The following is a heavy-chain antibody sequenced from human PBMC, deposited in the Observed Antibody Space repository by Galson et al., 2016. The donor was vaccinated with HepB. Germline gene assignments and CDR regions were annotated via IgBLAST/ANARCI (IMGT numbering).Heavy chain of an antibody. J-gene: IGHJ6*02. D-gene: IGHD2-21*01. CDR2: ISGSGEHT. CDR1: GFRFSGYA. CDR3: AKGSIWVSVALYGMDV. Sequence: SLRLSCAASGFRFSGYAMTWVRQAPGKGLEWVSGISGSGEHTYYADNVKGRFTISRDNSKTTLYVQMTSLRVEDTAVYYCAKGSIWVSVALYGMDVWGQGTTVTVSS. V-gene: IGHV3-23*01.